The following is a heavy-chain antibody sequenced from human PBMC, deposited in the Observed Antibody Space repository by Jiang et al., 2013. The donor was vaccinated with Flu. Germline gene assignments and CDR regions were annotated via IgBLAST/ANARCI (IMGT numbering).Heavy chain of an antibody. D-gene: IGHD2-15*01. CDR3: ASLPHRGYCRGDSCYPGY. V-gene: IGHV1-45*02. CDR1: GNTFTYRY. Sequence: SGAEVKKPGSSVRISCKASGNTFTYRYLNWVRQAPGQALEWMGWITPFNSNTNYAQKFLDRVTITRDRSMDTAYMVLSSLRSDDTAMYYCASLPHRGYCRGDSCYPGYWGQGTLVTVSS. CDR2: ITPFNSNT. J-gene: IGHJ4*02.